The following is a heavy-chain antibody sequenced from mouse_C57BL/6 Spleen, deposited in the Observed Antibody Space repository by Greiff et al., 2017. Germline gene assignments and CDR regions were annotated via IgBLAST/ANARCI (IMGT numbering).Heavy chain of an antibody. J-gene: IGHJ3*01. CDR1: GYTFTSYW. CDR2: IHPKSGST. CDR3: ALYYSNPWFAY. D-gene: IGHD2-5*01. V-gene: IGHV1-64*01. Sequence: VQLQQSGAELVKPGASVKLSCKASGYTFTSYWMHWVKQRPGHGLEWIGMIHPKSGSTNYNEKFKSKATLTVDKSSSTAYMQLSSLTSEDSAVYYCALYYSNPWFAYWGQGTLVTVSA.